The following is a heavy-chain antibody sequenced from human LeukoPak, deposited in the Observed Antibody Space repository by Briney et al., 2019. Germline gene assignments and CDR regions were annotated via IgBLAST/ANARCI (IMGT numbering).Heavy chain of an antibody. Sequence: GGSLRLSCAASGFTFSSYSMNWVRQAPGKGLEWVSSISSSSSYIYYADSVEGRFTISRDNAKNSLYLQMNSLRAEDTAVYYCARVEVEWLALDCWGQGTLVTVSS. CDR1: GFTFSSYS. D-gene: IGHD6-19*01. J-gene: IGHJ4*02. CDR2: ISSSSSYI. CDR3: ARVEVEWLALDC. V-gene: IGHV3-21*01.